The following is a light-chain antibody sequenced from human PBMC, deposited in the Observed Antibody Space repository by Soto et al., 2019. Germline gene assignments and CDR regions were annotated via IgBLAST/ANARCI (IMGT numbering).Light chain of an antibody. Sequence: QSALTQPASVSGSPGQSITISCTGTRSDVGGYNYVSWYQQHPGKAPKLMIYDVSNRPSGVSNRFSGSKSGNTASLTISGLQAEDEADYYCSSYTSSSTPHVVFGGGTTLTVL. CDR3: SSYTSSSTPHVV. V-gene: IGLV2-14*01. CDR2: DVS. CDR1: RSDVGGYNY. J-gene: IGLJ2*01.